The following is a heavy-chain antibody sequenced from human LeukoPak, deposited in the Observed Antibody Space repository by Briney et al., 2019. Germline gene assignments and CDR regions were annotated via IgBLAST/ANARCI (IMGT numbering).Heavy chain of an antibody. V-gene: IGHV1-18*01. Sequence: ASVKVSCKASGYSFTTFGITWVRQAPGQGLEWLGWISPYSGNTDYAQKLQGRVTITTDTSTPTAYLELRSLRYDDTAIYYCAKDVNNWNPQSGWFGPWGQGTLVTVSS. CDR3: AKDVNNWNPQSGWFGP. D-gene: IGHD1-1*01. CDR1: GYSFTTFG. J-gene: IGHJ5*02. CDR2: ISPYSGNT.